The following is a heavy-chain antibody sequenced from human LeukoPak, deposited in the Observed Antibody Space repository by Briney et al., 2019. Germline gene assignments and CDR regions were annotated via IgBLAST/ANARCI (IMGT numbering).Heavy chain of an antibody. J-gene: IGHJ4*02. Sequence: GGSLRLSCAASGFSFSSYGMHWVRQAPGKGLEWVAVISYDGSNKYYADSVKGRLTISRDNSKNTLYLQMNSLRAEDTAVYYCVKAALGYIQLWFAEEKYYFDYWGQGNLVTVSS. CDR3: VKAALGYIQLWFAEEKYYFDY. CDR2: ISYDGSNK. D-gene: IGHD5-18*01. V-gene: IGHV3-30*18. CDR1: GFSFSSYG.